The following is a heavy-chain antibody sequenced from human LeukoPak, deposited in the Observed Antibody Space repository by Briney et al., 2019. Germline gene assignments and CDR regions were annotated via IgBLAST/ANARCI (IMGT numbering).Heavy chain of an antibody. CDR2: INPNSGGT. D-gene: IGHD3-22*01. Sequence: ASVKVSCKASGYTFTGYYMHWVRQAPGQGLEWMGWINPNSGGTNYAQKFQGRVTMTRDTSISTAYMELSRLRSDDTAVYYCARGRSKAYYYDSSGYDSVDYCGQGTLVTVSS. V-gene: IGHV1-2*02. CDR1: GYTFTGYY. CDR3: ARGRSKAYYYDSSGYDSVDY. J-gene: IGHJ4*02.